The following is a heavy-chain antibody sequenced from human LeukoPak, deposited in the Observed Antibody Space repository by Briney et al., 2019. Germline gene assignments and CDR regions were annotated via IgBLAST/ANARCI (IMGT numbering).Heavy chain of an antibody. J-gene: IGHJ4*02. D-gene: IGHD3-10*01. Sequence: GGSLRLSCAVFGFTFGDYGIHWVRRAPGKGLEWVSGIGWNGGAIGYADAVKGRFTISRDNAKKSLYLQMNILRADDTAVYYCAKDRYSGSGNYYRDFDYWGQGTLVTVSS. V-gene: IGHV3-9*01. CDR3: AKDRYSGSGNYYRDFDY. CDR2: IGWNGGAI. CDR1: GFTFGDYG.